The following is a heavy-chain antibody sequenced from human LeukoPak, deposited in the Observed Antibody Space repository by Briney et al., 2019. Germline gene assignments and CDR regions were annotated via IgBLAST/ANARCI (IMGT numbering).Heavy chain of an antibody. Sequence: QSGGSLRLSCAASGFTFDDYGMSWIRQAPGKGLEWVSYISSSGNTLYYADSVKGRFTISRDSAEDSLYLQMNSLRAEDTAVYYCARDDGYCTGNGCIRWHDYWGQGTLVTVSS. CDR2: ISSSGNTL. J-gene: IGHJ4*02. V-gene: IGHV3-48*01. CDR3: ARDDGYCTGNGCIRWHDY. CDR1: GFTFDDYG. D-gene: IGHD2-8*02.